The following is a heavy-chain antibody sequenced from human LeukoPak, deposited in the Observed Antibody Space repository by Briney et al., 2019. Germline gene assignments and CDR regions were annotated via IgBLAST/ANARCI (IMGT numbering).Heavy chain of an antibody. D-gene: IGHD2-15*01. CDR3: AREEDGGYFDY. J-gene: IGHJ4*02. CDR2: INPSGGNT. CDR1: GYTFTRYY. Sequence: ASVKVSRKASGYTFTRYYIHWVRQAPPHGLEGMGNINPSGGNTTHARKCQGRVTMTWDTPTSTVYREVSSLRSEDTSMYYCAREEDGGYFDYWGQGTLVTVSS. V-gene: IGHV1-46*01.